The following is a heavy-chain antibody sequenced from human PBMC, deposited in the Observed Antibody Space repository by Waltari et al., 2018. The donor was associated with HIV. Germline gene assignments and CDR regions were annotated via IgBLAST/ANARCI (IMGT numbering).Heavy chain of an antibody. D-gene: IGHD3-16*01. CDR2: INPDTGDT. CDR3: ARGEDVSLTHLPPGFRLEV. CDR1: GTSFTTSF. J-gene: IGHJ4*02. Sequence: QTLLVQSASQLRVHGPQAAPSSKASGTSFTTSFLYWFRPGPGQVLEWMGRINPDTGDTTYSQAFHGRVTMTRDTPSASTYMELTRLTAADTATYFCARGEDVSLTHLPPGFRLEVWGKGSLVSVSS. V-gene: IGHV1-2*06.